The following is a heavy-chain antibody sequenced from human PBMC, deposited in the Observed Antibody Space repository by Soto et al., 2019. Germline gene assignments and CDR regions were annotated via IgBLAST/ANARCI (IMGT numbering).Heavy chain of an antibody. CDR3: VRERGPFDAFDS. CDR1: RFPYTAYD. J-gene: IGHJ3*02. V-gene: IGHV3-33*01. Sequence: GAVRLSGAASRFPYTAYDMPWVRPAPGKGLEWVAVIWANGINRYYADSVRGRFTISRDNSKNTLDLQMNSLRAEDTALYYCVRERGPFDAFDSWGQGKMVTVS. CDR2: IWANGINR.